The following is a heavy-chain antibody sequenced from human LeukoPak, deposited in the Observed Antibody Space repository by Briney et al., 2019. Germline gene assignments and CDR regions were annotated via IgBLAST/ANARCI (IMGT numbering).Heavy chain of an antibody. D-gene: IGHD1-14*01. CDR1: GGSISSYY. Sequence: SETLSLTCTVSGGSISSYYWSWIRQPPGKGLEWIGYIYYSGSTNYNPSLKSRVTISVDTSKNQFSLKLSSVTAADTAVYYCARDQPGGDYFDYWGRGTLVTVSS. CDR2: IYYSGST. CDR3: ARDQPGGDYFDY. V-gene: IGHV4-59*01. J-gene: IGHJ4*02.